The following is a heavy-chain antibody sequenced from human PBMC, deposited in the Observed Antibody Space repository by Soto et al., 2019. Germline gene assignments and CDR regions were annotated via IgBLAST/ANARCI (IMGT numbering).Heavy chain of an antibody. CDR1: GFIFTSYI. D-gene: IGHD3-16*01. CDR3: ARDKRLLFDCNFDS. Sequence: VQLVESGGGVVQPRRSLRLSCAASGFIFTSYIVHWVRQAPGKGLEWVASVSYDGSKKHYADSVKGRFSISRDNSKNTVYLQMNSLRTEDTAVYYCARDKRLLFDCNFDSWGQGTLVTVSS. V-gene: IGHV3-30*01. CDR2: VSYDGSKK. J-gene: IGHJ4*02.